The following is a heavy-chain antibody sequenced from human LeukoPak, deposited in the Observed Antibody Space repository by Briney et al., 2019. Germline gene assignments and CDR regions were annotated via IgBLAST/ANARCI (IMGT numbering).Heavy chain of an antibody. CDR2: ISDDSTYT. J-gene: IGHJ4*02. D-gene: IGHD2-21*02. Sequence: GGSLRLSCVASGFTFSDRYMTWIRQAPGKGLEWVARISDDSTYTNYADSVKGRFSISRDNAKKSLYLQMDSLRAEDTAVYYCARDMTALDYWGPGTLVTVSS. CDR1: GFTFSDRY. CDR3: ARDMTALDY. V-gene: IGHV3-11*06.